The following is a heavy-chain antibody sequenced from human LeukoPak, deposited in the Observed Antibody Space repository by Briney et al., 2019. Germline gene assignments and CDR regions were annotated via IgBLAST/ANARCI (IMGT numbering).Heavy chain of an antibody. Sequence: GGSLRLSCAASGFTFSSYAMSWVRQAPGKGLEWVSAISGSGGSTYYADSVKGRFTISRDNSKNTLYLQMNSLRAEDTAVYYCAISPYLTYYYDSSGSREGTLFDYWGQGTLVTVSS. D-gene: IGHD3-22*01. CDR3: AISPYLTYYYDSSGSREGTLFDY. V-gene: IGHV3-23*01. CDR1: GFTFSSYA. CDR2: ISGSGGST. J-gene: IGHJ4*02.